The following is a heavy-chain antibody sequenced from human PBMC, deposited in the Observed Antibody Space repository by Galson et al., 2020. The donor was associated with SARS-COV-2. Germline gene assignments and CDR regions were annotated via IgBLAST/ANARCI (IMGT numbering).Heavy chain of an antibody. J-gene: IGHJ5*02. CDR1: GGPFSGYY. CDR2: INHSGST. D-gene: IGHD6-13*01. Sequence: SETLSLTCAVYGGPFSGYYWSWIRQPPGKGQEWIGEINHSGSTNYNPSLKSRVTISVDTSKNQFSRKLSSVTAADTAVYYWARGGYSSSWYGTKNWFDPWGQGTLVTGSS. V-gene: IGHV4-34*01. CDR3: ARGGYSSSWYGTKNWFDP.